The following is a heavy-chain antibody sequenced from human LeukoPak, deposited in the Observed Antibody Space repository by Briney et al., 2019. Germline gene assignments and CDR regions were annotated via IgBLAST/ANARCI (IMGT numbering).Heavy chain of an antibody. CDR2: IKEDGSEK. CDR1: GFTFCNYL. V-gene: IGHV3-7*01. CDR3: ARSRSGYYEDY. Sequence: PGGSLRLSCAASGFTFCNYLMTWVRQAPGQGLEWVANIKEDGSEKYYVDSVKGRFTISRDNAKNSLSLQLNSLSAEDTAVYYCARSRSGYYEDYWGQGTLVTVSS. J-gene: IGHJ4*02. D-gene: IGHD5-12*01.